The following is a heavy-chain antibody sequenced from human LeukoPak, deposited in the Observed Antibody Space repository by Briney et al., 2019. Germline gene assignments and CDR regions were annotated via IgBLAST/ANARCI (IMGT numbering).Heavy chain of an antibody. J-gene: IGHJ6*02. V-gene: IGHV1-2*02. CDR3: ARVETGLSSGSYLASYYYGMDV. D-gene: IGHD3-10*01. Sequence: GASVTVSFKASGYTFTSYSIHWVRQAPGQGLEWMGWMNPNSGGTNYAQKFQGRVTMTRDTSISTAYMELSRLRSDDTAVYYCARVETGLSSGSYLASYYYGMDVWGQGTTVTVSS. CDR2: MNPNSGGT. CDR1: GYTFTSYS.